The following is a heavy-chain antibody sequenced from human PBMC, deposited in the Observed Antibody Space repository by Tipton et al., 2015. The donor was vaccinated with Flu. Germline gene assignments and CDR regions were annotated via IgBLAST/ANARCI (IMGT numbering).Heavy chain of an antibody. CDR1: GFTFSNYA. CDR2: ISGSSSDT. Sequence: SLRLSCAASGFTFSNYAMSWVRQAPGKGLEWVSGISGSSSDTNYADSVRGRSTISRDNSRNTLYLQINSLRAEDTAVYYSAKGRGFCSVACCYPIHYGMVVWGQGPTVTVSS. CDR3: AKGRGFCSVACCYPIHYGMVV. V-gene: IGHV3-23*01. J-gene: IGHJ6*02. D-gene: IGHD2-15*01.